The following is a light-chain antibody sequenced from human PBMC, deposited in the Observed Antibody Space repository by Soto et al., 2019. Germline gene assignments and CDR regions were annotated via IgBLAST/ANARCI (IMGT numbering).Light chain of an antibody. Sequence: SVLAQPGSVSGSPGQWSTISCSGTNSDVGSYDHVAWYQQSPGKTPKLRIYEVSNRPSGVSSRFSGSKSGNTPSLTISALQAEDEADYYCISYTGSRTSYDFATGTQVTVL. J-gene: IGLJ1*01. CDR3: ISYTGSRTSYD. V-gene: IGLV2-14*01. CDR1: NSDVGSYDH. CDR2: EVS.